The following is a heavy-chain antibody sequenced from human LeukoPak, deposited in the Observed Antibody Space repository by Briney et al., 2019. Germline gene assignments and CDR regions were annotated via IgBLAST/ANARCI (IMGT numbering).Heavy chain of an antibody. J-gene: IGHJ4*02. Sequence: ASVKVSCKASGYTFTSYGISWVRQAPGQGLEWMGWINPNSGGTNYAQKFQGRVTMTRDTSISTAYMELSRLRSDDTAVYYCARGSHLRLAAIGLGHWGQGTLVTVSS. D-gene: IGHD2-2*02. CDR2: INPNSGGT. V-gene: IGHV1-2*02. CDR1: GYTFTSYG. CDR3: ARGSHLRLAAIGLGH.